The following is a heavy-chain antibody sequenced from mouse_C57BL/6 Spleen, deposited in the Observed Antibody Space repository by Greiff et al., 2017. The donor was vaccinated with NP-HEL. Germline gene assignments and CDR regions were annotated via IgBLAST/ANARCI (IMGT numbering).Heavy chain of an antibody. V-gene: IGHV5-17*01. CDR3: AYYGSSYWYFDV. CDR1: GFTFSDYG. Sequence: EVMLVESGGGLVKPGGSLKLSCAASGFTFSDYGMHWVRQAPEKGLGWVAYISSGSSTIYYADTVKGRFTISRDNAKNTLFLQMTSLRSEDTAMYYCAYYGSSYWYFDVWGTGTTVTVSS. J-gene: IGHJ1*03. CDR2: ISSGSSTI. D-gene: IGHD1-1*01.